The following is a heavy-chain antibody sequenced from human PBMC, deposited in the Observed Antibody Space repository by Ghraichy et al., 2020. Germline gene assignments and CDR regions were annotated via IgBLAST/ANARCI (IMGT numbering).Heavy chain of an antibody. CDR1: GFTFSIYS. J-gene: IGHJ6*03. Sequence: LSLTCAASGFTFSIYSMNWVCQAPGQGLEWGSYISSSSTTIYYADSVKGRFTISRDNAKNSLYLQMNSLRDEDTAVYYCARVGNYYMDVWGKGTTVTVAS. CDR3: ARVGNYYMDV. D-gene: IGHD3-10*01. CDR2: ISSSSTTI. V-gene: IGHV3-48*02.